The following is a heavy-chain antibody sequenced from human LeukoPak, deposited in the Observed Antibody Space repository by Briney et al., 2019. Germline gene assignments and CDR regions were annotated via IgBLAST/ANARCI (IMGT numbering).Heavy chain of an antibody. D-gene: IGHD3-10*01. CDR1: GFTFSSYW. CDR3: ARVIWFGYPLEYYYGMDV. Sequence: GGSLRLSCAASGFTFSSYWMSWVRQAPGKGLEWVANIKQDGSEKYYVDSVKGRFTISRDNAKNSLYLQMNSLRAEDTAVYYCARVIWFGYPLEYYYGMDVWGQGTTVTVSS. V-gene: IGHV3-7*01. CDR2: IKQDGSEK. J-gene: IGHJ6*02.